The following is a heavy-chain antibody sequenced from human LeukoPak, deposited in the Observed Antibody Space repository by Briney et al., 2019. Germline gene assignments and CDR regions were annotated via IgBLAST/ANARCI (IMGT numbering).Heavy chain of an antibody. CDR2: IYSGGST. Sequence: GGSLRLFCAASGFTVSSNYMSWVRQAPGKGLEWVSVIYSGGSTYYADSVKGRFTISRDNSKNTLYLQMNSLRAEDTAVYYCAAAVINSSGYLDYWGQGTLVTVSS. V-gene: IGHV3-66*01. CDR3: AAAVINSSGYLDY. J-gene: IGHJ4*02. D-gene: IGHD3-22*01. CDR1: GFTVSSNY.